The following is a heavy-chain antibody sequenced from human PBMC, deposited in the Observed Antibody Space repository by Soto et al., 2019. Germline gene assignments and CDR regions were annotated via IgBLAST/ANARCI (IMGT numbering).Heavy chain of an antibody. J-gene: IGHJ2*01. D-gene: IGHD4-17*01. V-gene: IGHV3-66*01. CDR2: IYSGGIT. CDR3: GRGATDDGDSPYRYFDL. CDR1: RFTVSDNY. Sequence: PAGSMRLSCAASRFTVSDNYLSLVRQTQGKGLEWVSIIYSGGITYYADSVKGRFTISRDNSKNTLYLQMNSLRPEDTAVYYCGRGATDDGDSPYRYFDLWGRGTLVTVSS.